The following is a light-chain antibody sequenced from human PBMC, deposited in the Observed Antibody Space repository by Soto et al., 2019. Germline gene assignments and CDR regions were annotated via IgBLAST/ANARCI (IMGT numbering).Light chain of an antibody. Sequence: EVVLTQSPGTLSLSPGDRATLSCRATQSISSGYLAWYQQKPGQAPRLLIYGASTRATGIPDRFSGSGSAAYLTLTITRLEPEDFAVYYCQHYGTSTRTFGQGTKVEIK. V-gene: IGKV3-20*01. CDR2: GAS. CDR1: QSISSGY. J-gene: IGKJ1*01. CDR3: QHYGTSTRT.